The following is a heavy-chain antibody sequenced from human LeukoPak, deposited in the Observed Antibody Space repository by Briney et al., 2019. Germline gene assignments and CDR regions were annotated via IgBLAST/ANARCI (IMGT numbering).Heavy chain of an antibody. CDR1: GYTFTSYG. J-gene: IGHJ4*02. CDR2: IIPIFGTA. D-gene: IGHD6-6*01. V-gene: IGHV1-69*05. Sequence: GASVKVSCKASGYTFTSYGISWVRQAPGQGLEWMGRIIPIFGTANYAQKFQGRVTITTDESTSTAYMELSSLRSEDTAVYYCARGWKQLAGTDYWGQGTLVTVSS. CDR3: ARGWKQLAGTDY.